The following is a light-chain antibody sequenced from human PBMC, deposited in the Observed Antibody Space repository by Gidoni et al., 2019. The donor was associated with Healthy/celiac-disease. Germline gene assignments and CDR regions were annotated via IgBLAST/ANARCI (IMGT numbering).Light chain of an antibody. CDR2: GAS. J-gene: IGKJ1*01. Sequence: DIVFTQSPGTLSLSPGERATLSCRASQSVSSSYLAWYQQKPGQAPRLLIYGASSRDTGIPDRFSGSGSGTDFTLTISRLDPEDFAVYYCQKYGSSPRTFGQGTKVEIK. CDR3: QKYGSSPRT. V-gene: IGKV3-20*01. CDR1: QSVSSSY.